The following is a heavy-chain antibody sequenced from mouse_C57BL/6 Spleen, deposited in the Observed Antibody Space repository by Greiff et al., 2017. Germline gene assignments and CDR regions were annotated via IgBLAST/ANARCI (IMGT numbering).Heavy chain of an antibody. D-gene: IGHD2-1*01. CDR3: ARGGRGNYVFDY. Sequence: VQLQQPGAELVKPGASVKLSCKASGYTFTSYWMQWVKQRPGQGLEWIGEIDPSDSYTNYNQKFKGKATLTVDTSSSTAYMQLSSLTSEDSAVYYCARGGRGNYVFDYWGQGTTLTVSS. CDR1: GYTFTSYW. J-gene: IGHJ2*01. V-gene: IGHV1-50*01. CDR2: IDPSDSYT.